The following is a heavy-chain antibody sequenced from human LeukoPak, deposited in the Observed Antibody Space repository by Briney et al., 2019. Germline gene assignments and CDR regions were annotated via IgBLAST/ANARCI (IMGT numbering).Heavy chain of an antibody. D-gene: IGHD3-22*01. V-gene: IGHV4-61*02. J-gene: IGHJ4*02. CDR3: ARVAQSFQGYYYDSSGYQYYFDY. CDR1: GGSISSGSYY. CDR2: IYTSGST. Sequence: PSETLSLTCTVSGGSISSGSYYWSWIRQPAGTGLEWIGRIYTSGSTNYNPSLKSRVTISVDTSKNQFSLKLSSVTAADTAVYYCARVAQSFQGYYYDSSGYQYYFDYWGQGTLVTVSS.